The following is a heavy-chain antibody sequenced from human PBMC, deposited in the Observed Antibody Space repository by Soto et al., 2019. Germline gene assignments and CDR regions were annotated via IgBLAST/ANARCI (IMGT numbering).Heavy chain of an antibody. V-gene: IGHV3-48*01. CDR1: GFQFSSYS. Sequence: GGSLRLSCAASGFQFSSYSMNWVLQAPGKGLEWVSYISSSSSTVYYADSVKGRFTMSRDNAKKSLYLQMNSLRAEDTAVYYCARVDSYWYFDLWGRGTLVTVSS. CDR3: ARVDSYWYFDL. J-gene: IGHJ2*01. CDR2: ISSSSSTV. D-gene: IGHD2-2*03.